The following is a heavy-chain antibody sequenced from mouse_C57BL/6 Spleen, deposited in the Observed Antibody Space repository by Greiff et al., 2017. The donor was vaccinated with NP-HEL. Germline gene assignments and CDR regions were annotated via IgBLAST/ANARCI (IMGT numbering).Heavy chain of an antibody. D-gene: IGHD4-1*01. CDR1: GYTFTSYW. J-gene: IGHJ3*01. CDR2: IDPSDSYT. Sequence: VQLQQPGAELVRPGTSVKLSCKASGYTFTSYWMPWVKQRPGQGLEWIGVIDPSDSYTNYNQKFKGKATLTVDTSSSTAYMQRSSLTSEDSAVYYCARGELGRPWFAYWGQGTLVTVSA. CDR3: ARGELGRPWFAY. V-gene: IGHV1-59*01.